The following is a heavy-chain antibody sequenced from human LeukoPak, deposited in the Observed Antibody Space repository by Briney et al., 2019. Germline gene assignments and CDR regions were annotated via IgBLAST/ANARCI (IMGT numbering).Heavy chain of an antibody. J-gene: IGHJ4*02. Sequence: GRSLRLSCAASGFTFSSYAMHWVRQGPGKGLEWVAVISYDGSNKYYADSVKGRFTISRDNSKNTLYLQMNSLRAEDTAVYYCARDSGYSGSYYFDYWGQGTLVTVSS. V-gene: IGHV3-30-3*01. CDR3: ARDSGYSGSYYFDY. CDR1: GFTFSSYA. CDR2: ISYDGSNK. D-gene: IGHD1-26*01.